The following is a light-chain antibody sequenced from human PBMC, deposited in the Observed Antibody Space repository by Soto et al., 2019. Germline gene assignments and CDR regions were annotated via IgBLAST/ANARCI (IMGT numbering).Light chain of an antibody. J-gene: IGLJ1*01. CDR2: SNN. V-gene: IGLV1-47*02. CDR1: SSNIGSNY. CDR3: AAWDDSLSGYV. Sequence: VLTQPPSVSAAPGQRVTISCSGSSSNIGSNYVYWYQQLPGTAPKLLIYSNNQRPSGVPDRFSGSKSGTSASLAISGLRSEDEADYYCAAWDDSLSGYVFGTGTKVTVL.